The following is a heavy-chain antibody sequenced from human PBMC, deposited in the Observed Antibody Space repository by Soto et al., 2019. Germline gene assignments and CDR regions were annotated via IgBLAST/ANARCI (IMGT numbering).Heavy chain of an antibody. V-gene: IGHV4-59*01. Sequence: SETLSLTCTVSGGSISSYYWSWIRQPPGKGLEWIGYIYYSGSTNYNPSLKSRVTISVDTSKNQFSLKLSSVTAADTAVYYCARGRDIVVVKAANNYYYYGMDVWGQGTTVTVSS. CDR1: GGSISSYY. D-gene: IGHD2-2*01. CDR2: IYYSGST. CDR3: ARGRDIVVVKAANNYYYYGMDV. J-gene: IGHJ6*02.